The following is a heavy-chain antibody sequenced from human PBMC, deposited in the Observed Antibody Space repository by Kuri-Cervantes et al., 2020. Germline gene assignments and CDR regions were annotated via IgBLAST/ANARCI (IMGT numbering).Heavy chain of an antibody. CDR1: GGSISRYY. CDR2: IYYSGST. Sequence: ESLKISCTVSGGSISRYYWSWIRQPPGKGLEWIGYIYYSGSTNYNPSLKSRVTISVDTSKNQFSLKLSSVTAADTAVYYCARVPSGWYLFDYWGQGTLVTVSS. CDR3: ARVPSGWYLFDY. J-gene: IGHJ4*02. D-gene: IGHD6-19*01. V-gene: IGHV4-59*01.